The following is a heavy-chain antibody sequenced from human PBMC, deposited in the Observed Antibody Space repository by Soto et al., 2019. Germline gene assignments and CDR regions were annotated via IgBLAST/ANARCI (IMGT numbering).Heavy chain of an antibody. Sequence: SETLSLTCTVSGDSISSYYWSWIRQPPGKGLEWIGYIYYSGSTNYNPSLKSRVTISVDTSKNQLSLELSSVTAADTAVYYCARGIDTAWYKVSLDYWGQGALVTVSS. D-gene: IGHD1-1*01. CDR3: ARGIDTAWYKVSLDY. CDR1: GDSISSYY. J-gene: IGHJ4*02. CDR2: IYYSGST. V-gene: IGHV4-59*01.